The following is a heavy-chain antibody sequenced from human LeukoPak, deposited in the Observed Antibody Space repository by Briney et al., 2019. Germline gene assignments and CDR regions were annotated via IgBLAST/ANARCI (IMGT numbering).Heavy chain of an antibody. Sequence: GASVKVSCKAFGYTFTSNYMHWVRQAPGQGPEWMGVISPSGGSTTYAQKFQGRVTLTRDMSTTTDYMELRSLRSEDTAVYYCARESTFRFDPWGQGTLVTVSS. CDR3: ARESTFRFDP. CDR1: GYTFTSNY. J-gene: IGHJ5*02. CDR2: ISPSGGST. V-gene: IGHV1-46*01.